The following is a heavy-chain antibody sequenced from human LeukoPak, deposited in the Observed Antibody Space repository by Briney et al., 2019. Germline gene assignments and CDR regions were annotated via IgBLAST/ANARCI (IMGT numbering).Heavy chain of an antibody. CDR2: ISWNSDTI. D-gene: IGHD4-17*01. V-gene: IGHV3-9*01. CDR3: AKDRDYGDLGVGFDF. Sequence: GGSLRLSCAASGFTFNNYGMHWVRQAPGKGLVWVSGISWNSDTIAYAGSVKGRFTISRDNAKNSLYLQMNSLRAEDTALYYCAKDRDYGDLGVGFDFWGQGTLVTVSS. CDR1: GFTFNNYG. J-gene: IGHJ4*02.